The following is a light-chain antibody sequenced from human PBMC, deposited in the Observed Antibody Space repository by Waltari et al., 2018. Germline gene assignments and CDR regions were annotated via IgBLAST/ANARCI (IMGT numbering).Light chain of an antibody. CDR1: SSDVGAYDY. Sequence: QSVLTQPRSVSGSPGQSVAISCTGTSSDVGAYDYVSWYQQYPGKAPKVMIYGVYKRPSGVPVRLSVSKSRNTASLTISGLQAEDEADYYCCSYANAKWVFGGGTRLTVL. V-gene: IGLV2-11*01. CDR2: GVY. CDR3: CSYANAKWV. J-gene: IGLJ3*02.